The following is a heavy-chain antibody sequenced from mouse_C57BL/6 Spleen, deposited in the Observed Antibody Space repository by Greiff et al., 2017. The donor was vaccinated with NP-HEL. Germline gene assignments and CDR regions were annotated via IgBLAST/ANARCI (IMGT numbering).Heavy chain of an antibody. Sequence: VQLQQPGAELVMPGASVKLSCKASGYTFTSYWMHWVKQRPGQGLEWIGEIDPSDSYTNYNQKFKGKSTLTVDKSSSTAYMQLSSLTSEDSAVYYCARGGLYYDYDVPHWYFDVWGTGTTVTVSS. D-gene: IGHD2-4*01. CDR2: IDPSDSYT. J-gene: IGHJ1*03. CDR3: ARGGLYYDYDVPHWYFDV. CDR1: GYTFTSYW. V-gene: IGHV1-69*01.